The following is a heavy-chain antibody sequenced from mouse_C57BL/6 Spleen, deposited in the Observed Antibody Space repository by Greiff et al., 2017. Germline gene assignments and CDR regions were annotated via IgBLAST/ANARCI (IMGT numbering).Heavy chain of an antibody. D-gene: IGHD3-2*02. Sequence: VQLQQPGAELVKPGASVKLSCKASGYTFTSYWMHWVKQRPGRGLAWIGRIDPTSGGTKYNEKFQSKATLTVDKPSSTAYMQLSSRTSEDSAVYYCARGTAQATRGAMDYWGQGTSVTVSS. J-gene: IGHJ4*01. V-gene: IGHV1-72*01. CDR3: ARGTAQATRGAMDY. CDR1: GYTFTSYW. CDR2: IDPTSGGT.